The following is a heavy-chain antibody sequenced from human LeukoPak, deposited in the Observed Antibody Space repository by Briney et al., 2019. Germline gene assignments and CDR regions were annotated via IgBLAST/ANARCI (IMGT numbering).Heavy chain of an antibody. CDR3: ARLGYDYALY. V-gene: IGHV4-59*08. J-gene: IGHJ1*01. Sequence: SETLSLTCTVSGGSISSYYWSWIRQPPGKGLEWIGYIYYSGSTNYNPSLKSRVTISVDTSKNQFSLKLSSVPAADTAVYYCARLGYDYALYWGQGTLVTVSS. CDR1: GGSISSYY. D-gene: IGHD3-16*01. CDR2: IYYSGST.